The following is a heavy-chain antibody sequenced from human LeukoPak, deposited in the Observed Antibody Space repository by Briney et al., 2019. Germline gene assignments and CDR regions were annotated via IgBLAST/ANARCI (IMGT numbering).Heavy chain of an antibody. CDR2: FDPEDGET. D-gene: IGHD1-26*01. CDR3: ATNIVGATTLDY. J-gene: IGHJ4*02. V-gene: IGHV1-24*01. CDR1: GYTLTELS. Sequence: ASVKVSCKVSGYTLTELSMHWVRQAPGKGLEWMGGFDPEDGETIYAQKFQGRVTMTEDTSTDTAYMELSSLRSEDTAVYYCATNIVGATTLDYWGQGTLVTVSS.